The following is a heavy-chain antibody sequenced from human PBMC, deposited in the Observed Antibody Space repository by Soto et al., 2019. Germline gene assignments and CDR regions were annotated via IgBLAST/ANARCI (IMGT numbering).Heavy chain of an antibody. CDR2: ISAYNGNT. CDR3: ARDPSPYCSGGSRSESPQAFDI. J-gene: IGHJ3*02. V-gene: IGHV1-18*01. CDR1: GYTFTSYG. Sequence: GASVKVSCKASGYTFTSYGISWVRQAPGQGLEWMGWISAYNGNTNYAQKLQGRVTMTTDTSTSTAYMELRSLRSDDTDVYYCARDPSPYCSGGSRSESPQAFDIWGQGTMVTVSS. D-gene: IGHD2-15*01.